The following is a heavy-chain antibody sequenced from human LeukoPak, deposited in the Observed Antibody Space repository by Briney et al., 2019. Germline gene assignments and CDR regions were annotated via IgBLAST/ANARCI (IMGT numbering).Heavy chain of an antibody. Sequence: GRSLRLSCAASGFTFSSYAMHWVRQAPCKGLEWVAVISYDGSNKYYADSVKGRFTISRDNSKNTLYLQMNSLRAEDTAVYYCARDSEIFGVVIGPGDIWGQGTMVTVSS. J-gene: IGHJ3*02. V-gene: IGHV3-30-3*01. D-gene: IGHD3-3*01. CDR1: GFTFSSYA. CDR2: ISYDGSNK. CDR3: ARDSEIFGVVIGPGDI.